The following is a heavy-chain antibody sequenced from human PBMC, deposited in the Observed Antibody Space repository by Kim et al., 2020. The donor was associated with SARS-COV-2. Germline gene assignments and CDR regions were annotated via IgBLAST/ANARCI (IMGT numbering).Heavy chain of an antibody. CDR3: AREIAVALYDY. J-gene: IGHJ4*02. Sequence: SETLSLTCTVSGGSISSSSYYWGWIRQPPGKGLEWIGSIYYSGSTYYNPSLKSRVTISVDTSKNQFSLKLSSVTAADTAVYYCAREIAVALYDYWGQGTLVTVSS. D-gene: IGHD6-19*01. CDR1: GGSISSSSYY. CDR2: IYYSGST. V-gene: IGHV4-39*02.